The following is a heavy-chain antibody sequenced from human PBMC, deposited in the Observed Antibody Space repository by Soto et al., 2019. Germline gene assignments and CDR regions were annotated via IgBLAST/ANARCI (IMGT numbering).Heavy chain of an antibody. D-gene: IGHD4-17*01. CDR1: GFTFSNYA. Sequence: EVQLLESGGGLVQPGGSLRLSCGASGFTFSNYAMSWVRQAPGKGLEWVSAISGSGRRTYYADSVKGRFTISRDDSKKTLSLEMNSLTVDDTAVYFCAKGGPTVIYFDHWGQGRLVSVSS. V-gene: IGHV3-23*01. J-gene: IGHJ4*02. CDR3: AKGGPTVIYFDH. CDR2: ISGSGRRT.